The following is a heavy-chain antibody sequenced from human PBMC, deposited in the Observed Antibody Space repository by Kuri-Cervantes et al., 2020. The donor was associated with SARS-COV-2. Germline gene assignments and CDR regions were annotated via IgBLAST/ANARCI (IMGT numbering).Heavy chain of an antibody. CDR1: GFTFSSYG. D-gene: IGHD5-18*01. CDR2: IRYDGSNK. J-gene: IGHJ4*02. CDR3: ANDGGDTVLLFDY. V-gene: IGHV3-30*02. Sequence: GESLKISCAASGFTFSSYGMHWVRQAPGKGLEWVAFIRYDGSNKYYADSVKGRFTISRDNSKNSLYLQMNSLRAEDTAVYYCANDGGDTVLLFDYWGQGTLVTVSS.